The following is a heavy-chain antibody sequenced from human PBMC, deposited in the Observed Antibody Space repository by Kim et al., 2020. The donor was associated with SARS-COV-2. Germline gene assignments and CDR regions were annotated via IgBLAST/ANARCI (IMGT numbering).Heavy chain of an antibody. D-gene: IGHD3-22*01. J-gene: IGHJ4*01. CDR3: ASLNAYYYDSSGYYVDY. V-gene: IGHV3-11*01. CDR1: GFTFSDYY. CDR2: ISSSGSTI. Sequence: GGSLRLSCAASGFTFSDYYMSWIRQAPGKGLEWVSYISSSGSTIYYADSVKGRFTISRDNAKNSLYLQMNSLRAEDTAVYYCASLNAYYYDSSGYYVDYWGHGTLVTVSS.